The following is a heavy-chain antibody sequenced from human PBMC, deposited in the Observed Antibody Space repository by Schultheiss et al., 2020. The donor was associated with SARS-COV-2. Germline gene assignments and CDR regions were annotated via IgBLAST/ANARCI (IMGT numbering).Heavy chain of an antibody. D-gene: IGHD4-11*01. CDR3: ARLSTLTTPGAYYSYMDV. V-gene: IGHV4-59*12. Sequence: SETLSLTCTVSGGSISSYYWSWIRQPPGKGLEWIGYIYYSGSTNYNPSLKSRVTISVDTSKNQFSLKLSSVTAADTAVYYCARLSTLTTPGAYYSYMDVWGKGTTVTVSS. CDR2: IYYSGST. J-gene: IGHJ6*03. CDR1: GGSISSYY.